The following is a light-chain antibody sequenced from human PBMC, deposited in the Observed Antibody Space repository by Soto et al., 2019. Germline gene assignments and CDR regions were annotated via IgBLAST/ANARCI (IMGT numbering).Light chain of an antibody. J-gene: IGKJ5*01. CDR2: GAS. CDR1: QSVTRN. CDR3: QQYNNWPLA. V-gene: IGKV3-15*01. Sequence: EIVMTQSPATLSVSPGERATLSCGASQSVTRNLAWYQQKPGQAPRLLIYGASTRATGIPARFSGSGSGTEFTLTISSLQSEDFALYYCQQYNNWPLAFGGGTRLEIK.